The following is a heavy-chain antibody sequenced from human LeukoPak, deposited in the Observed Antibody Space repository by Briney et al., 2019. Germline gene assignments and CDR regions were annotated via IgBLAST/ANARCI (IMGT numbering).Heavy chain of an antibody. CDR1: GGSTSTYY. V-gene: IGHV4-59*01. CDR3: ARGEGSSLSIFDY. D-gene: IGHD3-10*01. Sequence: SETLSLTCTVSGGSTSTYYWNWIRQPPGKGLEWIGYIYYSGSTNYNPSLKSRVTISVDTSKNQFSLRLRSVTAADTAVYYCARGEGSSLSIFDYWGQGTLVTVSS. CDR2: IYYSGST. J-gene: IGHJ4*02.